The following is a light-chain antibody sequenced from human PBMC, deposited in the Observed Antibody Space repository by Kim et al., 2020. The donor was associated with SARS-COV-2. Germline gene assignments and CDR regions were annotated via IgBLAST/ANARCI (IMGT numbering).Light chain of an antibody. CDR1: QSISSNY. CDR3: QYYDRSFT. J-gene: IGKJ4*01. CDR2: ATS. Sequence: LSPGERASLSCRASQSISSNYLVWYQQRPGQAPRLLIYATSRRASGIPDRFSGSVSGTDFTLTINGLESEDFAVYYCQYYDRSFTFGGGTNVDIK. V-gene: IGKV3-20*01.